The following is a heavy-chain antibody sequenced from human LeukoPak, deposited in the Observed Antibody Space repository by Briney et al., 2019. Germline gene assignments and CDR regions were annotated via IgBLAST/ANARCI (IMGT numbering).Heavy chain of an antibody. V-gene: IGHV4-4*07. J-gene: IGHJ2*01. CDR1: GGSISSYY. Sequence: SETLSLTCTVSGGSISSYYWSWIRQPAGKGLEWIGRIYTSGSTNYNPSLKSRVTMSVDTSKNQFSLKLCSVTAADTAVYYCAXXXXAYWDKYWYFDLWGRGTLVTVSS. CDR3: AXXXXAYWDKYWYFDL. CDR2: IYTSGST. D-gene: IGHD1-26*01.